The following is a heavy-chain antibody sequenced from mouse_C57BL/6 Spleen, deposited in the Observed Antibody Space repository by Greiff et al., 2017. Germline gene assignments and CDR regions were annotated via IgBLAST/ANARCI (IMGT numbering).Heavy chain of an antibody. CDR2: LIYDGIST. J-gene: IGHJ2*01. V-gene: IGHV5-16*01. Sequence: EVQRVESEGGLVQPGSSMKLSCTASGFTFSDYYMSCVLQVPATGLECVANLIYDGISTYSLDSLKSRFIISRYNAKNILYLQMSSLKSEDTATYYCARVLSSWYYCDYWGQGTTLTVSS. CDR3: ARVLSSWYYCDY. D-gene: IGHD1-1*01. CDR1: GFTFSDYY.